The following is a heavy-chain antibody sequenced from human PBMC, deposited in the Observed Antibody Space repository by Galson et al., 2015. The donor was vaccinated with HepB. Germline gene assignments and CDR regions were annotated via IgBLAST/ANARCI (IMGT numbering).Heavy chain of an antibody. V-gene: IGHV3-21*03. CDR2: IGGSSSYI. D-gene: IGHD5-18*01. J-gene: IGHJ4*02. Sequence: SLRLSCAASGFTFSSYTMNWVRQAPGKGLEWVSSIGGSSSYISYAASVKGRFIIPRDDSKSIAFFQMNSLTTEDTTVYYCIPGIKPSAYWGQGTLVTVSS. CDR3: IPGIKPSAY. CDR1: GFTFSSYT.